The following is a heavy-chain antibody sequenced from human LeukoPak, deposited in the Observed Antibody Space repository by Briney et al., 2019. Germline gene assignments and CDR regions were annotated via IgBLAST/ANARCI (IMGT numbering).Heavy chain of an antibody. Sequence: KPSETLSLTCTVSGGSISSYYWSWIRQPPGKGLEWIGEIYHSGSTNYNPSLKSRVTISVDKSKNQFSLKLSSVTAADTAVYYCARGHCSSTSCYRMIYGMDVWGQGTTVSVSS. J-gene: IGHJ6*02. CDR2: IYHSGST. V-gene: IGHV4-59*12. CDR1: GGSISSYY. D-gene: IGHD2-2*01. CDR3: ARGHCSSTSCYRMIYGMDV.